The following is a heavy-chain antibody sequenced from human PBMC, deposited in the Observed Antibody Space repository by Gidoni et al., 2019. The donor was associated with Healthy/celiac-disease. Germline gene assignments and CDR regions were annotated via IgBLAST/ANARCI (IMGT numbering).Heavy chain of an antibody. Sequence: QVQLQESVPGLVKPSETLSLTCTVSVGSISSYYLSWFRQPPGKGLEWIGYIYYSGSTNYNPSIKSRVTISVDTSKNQFSLKLSSVTAGDTDVYYCARGVNYYDSRNIPGAVYYFDYWGQGTLVTVSS. CDR3: ARGVNYYDSRNIPGAVYYFDY. V-gene: IGHV4-59*01. CDR1: VGSISSYY. J-gene: IGHJ4*02. CDR2: IYYSGST. D-gene: IGHD3-22*01.